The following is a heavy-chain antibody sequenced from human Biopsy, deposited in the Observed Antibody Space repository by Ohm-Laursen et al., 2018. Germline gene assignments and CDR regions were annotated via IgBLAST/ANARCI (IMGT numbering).Heavy chain of an antibody. CDR3: ARGRTGG. D-gene: IGHD1/OR15-1a*01. J-gene: IGHJ4*02. V-gene: IGHV3-48*01. Sequence: SLRLSCAAFGFTFSSYSMNWVRQAPGKGLEWVSFISSGSSPTYYADSVKGRFTISRDDAKNSLYLQMNSLRAEDTAVYYCARGRTGGWGQGTLVTVSS. CDR2: ISSGSSPT. CDR1: GFTFSSYS.